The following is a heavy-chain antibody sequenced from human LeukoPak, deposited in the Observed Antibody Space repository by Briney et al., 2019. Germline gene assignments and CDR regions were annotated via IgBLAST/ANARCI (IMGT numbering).Heavy chain of an antibody. CDR3: ARQGLLFDY. J-gene: IGHJ4*02. Sequence: SETLSLTCAVYGGSFSGYYWSWVRQPPGKGLEWIGEINHTGITNYNPSLKSRVTISVDTSKNHFSLKLSSVTAADTAVYYCARQGLLFDYWGQGTLVTVSS. V-gene: IGHV4-34*01. D-gene: IGHD2-21*01. CDR1: GGSFSGYY. CDR2: INHTGIT.